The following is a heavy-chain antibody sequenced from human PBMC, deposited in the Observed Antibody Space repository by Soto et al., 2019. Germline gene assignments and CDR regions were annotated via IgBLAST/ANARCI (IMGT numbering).Heavy chain of an antibody. CDR2: TYYRSRWYS. Sequence: SQTLSLTCVGSGDTVSSNSVAWNWVRQSPSRGLEWLGRTYYRSRWYSHYAVSVRSRIDINADTSKNQVSLQLNSVTPEDTAVYYCARSEEDSDYYYYGMDVWGKGPRSPSPQ. D-gene: IGHD2-15*01. J-gene: IGHJ6*01. CDR3: ARSEEDSDYYYYGMDV. V-gene: IGHV6-1*01. CDR1: GDTVSSNSVA.